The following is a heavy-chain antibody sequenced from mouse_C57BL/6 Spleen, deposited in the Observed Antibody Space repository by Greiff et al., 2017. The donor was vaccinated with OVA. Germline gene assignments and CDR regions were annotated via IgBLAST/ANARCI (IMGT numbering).Heavy chain of an antibody. V-gene: IGHV1-69*01. Sequence: QVQLKQPGAELVMPGASVKLSCKASGYTFTSYWMHWVKQRPGQGLEWIGEIDPSDSYTNYNQKFKGKSTLTVDKSSSTAYMQLSSLTSEDSAIYYCARRVYDGYYVRYFDVWGTGTTVTVSS. CDR1: GYTFTSYW. CDR3: ARRVYDGYYVRYFDV. J-gene: IGHJ1*03. CDR2: IDPSDSYT. D-gene: IGHD2-3*01.